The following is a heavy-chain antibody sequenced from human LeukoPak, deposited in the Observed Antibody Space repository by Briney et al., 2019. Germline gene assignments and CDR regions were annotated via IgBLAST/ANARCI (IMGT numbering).Heavy chain of an antibody. CDR1: GFTFSTSW. CDR2: INPDGSII. Sequence: PGGSLRLSCATSGFTFSTSWMHWVRQAPGKGLVWVSRINPDGSIINYADSVEGRFTISRDNAKNSLYLQMNSLRAEDTAVYYCARRLGSSSSPFDYWGQGTLVTVSS. J-gene: IGHJ4*02. V-gene: IGHV3-74*01. D-gene: IGHD6-6*01. CDR3: ARRLGSSSSPFDY.